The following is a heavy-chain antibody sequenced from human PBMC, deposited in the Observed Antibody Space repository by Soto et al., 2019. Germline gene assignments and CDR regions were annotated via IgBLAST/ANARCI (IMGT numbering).Heavy chain of an antibody. J-gene: IGHJ5*02. CDR1: YCTSGNYG. Sequence: WRLMRLSWTVLYCTSGNYGVNRVRKAQEKGLELVSSISSSSSYIYYADSVKGRFTISRDNAKNSLYLQMNSLRAEDTAVYYCARDPTYTIVGVVTHRTQFDPWGQGTLVTVSS. V-gene: IGHV3-21*01. CDR2: ISSSSSYI. CDR3: ARDPTYTIVGVVTHRTQFDP. D-gene: IGHD3-3*01.